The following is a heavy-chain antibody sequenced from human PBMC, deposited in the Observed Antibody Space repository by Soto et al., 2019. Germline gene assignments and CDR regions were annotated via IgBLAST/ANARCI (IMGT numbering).Heavy chain of an antibody. V-gene: IGHV3-11*05. D-gene: IGHD3-16*01. CDR1: GFILSDHY. Sequence: GGSLRLSCAASGFILSDHYMTWIRQAPGKGLEWVSYISSGSGSTSYADSVKGRFTISRDNAKNSLFLQMKSLRAEDTALYYCARAHIGGAWAHGFEIWGQGTMVTVSS. J-gene: IGHJ3*02. CDR3: ARAHIGGAWAHGFEI. CDR2: ISSGSGST.